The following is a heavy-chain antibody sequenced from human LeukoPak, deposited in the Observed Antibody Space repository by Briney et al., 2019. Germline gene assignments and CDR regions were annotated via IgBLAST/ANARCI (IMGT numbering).Heavy chain of an antibody. D-gene: IGHD6-19*01. J-gene: IGHJ4*02. V-gene: IGHV4-39*01. CDR2: IHYSGST. Sequence: SETLSLTCTVSGGSISSSSYYWGWIRQPPGKGREWVGSIHYSGSTYYNPSLKSRLTISVDTSKNQLSLKLNSVTAADTGVYYCARHAGLAVAATGFDYWGQGTLVTVSS. CDR1: GGSISSSSYY. CDR3: ARHAGLAVAATGFDY.